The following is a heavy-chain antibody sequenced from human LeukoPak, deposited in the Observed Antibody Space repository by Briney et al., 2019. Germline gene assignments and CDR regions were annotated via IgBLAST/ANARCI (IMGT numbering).Heavy chain of an antibody. CDR2: IKQDGSEK. D-gene: IGHD5-18*01. CDR1: GFTFKNYA. V-gene: IGHV3-7*01. CDR3: ARADWDTAMIDY. Sequence: GGSLRLSCAASGFTFKNYAMTWVRQAPGKGLEWVANIKQDGSEKYYVDSVKGRFTISRDNAKNSLYLQMNSLRAEDTAVYYCARADWDTAMIDYWGQGTLVTVSS. J-gene: IGHJ4*02.